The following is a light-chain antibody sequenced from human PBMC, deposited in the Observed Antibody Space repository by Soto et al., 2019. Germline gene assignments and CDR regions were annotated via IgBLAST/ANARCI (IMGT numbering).Light chain of an antibody. CDR3: XQSNNWPYT. CDR1: QSVSDN. V-gene: IGKV3-15*01. Sequence: EIVMTQSPATLSVSPGERATLSCRASQSVSDNLAWYQQKPGQAPRLLIYGASTRATGIPARFSGSGSGTXXXXXXXXXXXXXFXVXXXXQSNNWPYTFGQGTKVDIK. J-gene: IGKJ2*01. CDR2: GAS.